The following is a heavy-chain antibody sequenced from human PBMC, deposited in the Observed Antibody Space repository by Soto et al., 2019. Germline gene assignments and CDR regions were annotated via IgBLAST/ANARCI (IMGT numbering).Heavy chain of an antibody. Sequence: GGSLRLSCAASGFTFSSYAMSWVRQAPGKGLEWVSSISSSSSYIYYADSVKGRFTISRDNAKNSLYLQMNSLRAEDTAVYYCARDLGGYSGYDSNYYYYGMDVWGQGTTVTVSS. D-gene: IGHD5-12*01. J-gene: IGHJ6*02. CDR1: GFTFSSYA. V-gene: IGHV3-21*01. CDR2: ISSSSSYI. CDR3: ARDLGGYSGYDSNYYYYGMDV.